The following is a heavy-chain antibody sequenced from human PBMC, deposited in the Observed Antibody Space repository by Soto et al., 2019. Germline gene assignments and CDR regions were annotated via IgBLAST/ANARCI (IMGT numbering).Heavy chain of an antibody. CDR2: ISGSGGST. D-gene: IGHD2-2*01. CDR1: EFTFSTHA. CDR3: AKAGYCVSTSCYFPFDY. Sequence: EVQLLESGGGLVQPGGSLRLSCAASEFTFSTHAMTWVRQAPGKGLEWVSSISGSGGSTYNADSVKGRFTISRDNSKNTLYLQMNSLRAEDAAVYSCAKAGYCVSTSCYFPFDYWGQGTLVTVSS. V-gene: IGHV3-23*01. J-gene: IGHJ4*02.